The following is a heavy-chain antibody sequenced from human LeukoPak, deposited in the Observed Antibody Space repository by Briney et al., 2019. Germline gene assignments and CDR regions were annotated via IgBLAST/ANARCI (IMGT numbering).Heavy chain of an antibody. V-gene: IGHV1-2*02. D-gene: IGHD2-15*01. J-gene: IGHJ4*02. CDR2: INPNSGDT. CDR1: GYTFSDYY. Sequence: ASVKVSCKASGYTFSDYYMHWVRQAPGLGLEWMGWINPNSGDTHYARKFQGRVTLTRDTSISTAYMELSRLTSDDTAVYYCAKVGAGTCCHFEYWGQGTLVTVSP. CDR3: AKVGAGTCCHFEY.